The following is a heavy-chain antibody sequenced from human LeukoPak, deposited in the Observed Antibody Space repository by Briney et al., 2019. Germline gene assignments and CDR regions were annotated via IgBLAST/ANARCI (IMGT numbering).Heavy chain of an antibody. J-gene: IGHJ4*02. V-gene: IGHV3-23*01. CDR3: AKGGYDYIEIGYFDY. CDR2: ISGSGGST. D-gene: IGHD5-12*01. Sequence: GGSLRLSCAASGFTFSSYAMSWVRQAPGKGLEWVSAISGSGGSTYYADSVKGRFTISRDNSKNTLYLQMNSLRAEDTAVYYCAKGGYDYIEIGYFDYWGQGTLVTVSS. CDR1: GFTFSSYA.